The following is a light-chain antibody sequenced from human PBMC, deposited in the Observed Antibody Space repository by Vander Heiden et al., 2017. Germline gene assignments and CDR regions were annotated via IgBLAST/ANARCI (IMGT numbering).Light chain of an antibody. CDR2: NAS. CDR1: QSVNIF. Sequence: EIMLTQSPATLSLSPGGRATLSCRASQSVNIFLAWYQQKSGQAPRLLIFNASNRATGIPARFSGSGSGTDFTLTISSLDPEDFAVYYCQRRSDWPITFGQGTRLEIK. V-gene: IGKV3-11*01. J-gene: IGKJ5*01. CDR3: QRRSDWPIT.